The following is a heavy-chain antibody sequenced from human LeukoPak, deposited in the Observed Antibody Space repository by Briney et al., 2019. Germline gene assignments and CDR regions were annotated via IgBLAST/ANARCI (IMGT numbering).Heavy chain of an antibody. J-gene: IGHJ4*02. CDR3: ARGRGNDNGEHGVFYY. D-gene: IGHD4-17*01. CDR2: IYTSGST. V-gene: IGHV4-4*07. Sequence: SETLSLSRAVSGGSISSYYWSWIRQPAGKGLEWIGRIYTSGSTNYNPSLKSRVTISVDKSKNQCSLKLSSVTAADTAVYYCARGRGNDNGEHGVFYYWGQGTLVTFSS. CDR1: GGSISSYY.